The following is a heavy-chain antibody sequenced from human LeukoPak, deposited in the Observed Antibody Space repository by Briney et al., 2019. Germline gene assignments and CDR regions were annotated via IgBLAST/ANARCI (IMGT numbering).Heavy chain of an antibody. CDR1: GYTFTSYD. CDR3: SYSSGWYALYYGMDV. V-gene: IGHV1-8*01. D-gene: IGHD6-19*01. J-gene: IGHJ6*02. CDR2: MNPNSGNT. Sequence: ASVKVSCMASGYTFTSYDINWVRQATGQGLEWMGWMNPNSGNTGYAQKFQGRVTMTRNTSISTAYMELSSLRSEDTAVYYCSYSSGWYALYYGMDVWGQGTTVTVSS.